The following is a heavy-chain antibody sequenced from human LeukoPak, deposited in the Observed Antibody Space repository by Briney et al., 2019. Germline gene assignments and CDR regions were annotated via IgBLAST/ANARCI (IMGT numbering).Heavy chain of an antibody. Sequence: GGSLRLSCAASGFTFRNSVMSWVRQAPGKGLEWVSNIIGNSVSTYYADFVKGRFTISRDNSNNTLFLQMNSLSADDTAIYFCAKGRRDGYNYPFFDSLRQGAWVVVSS. CDR2: IIGNSVST. J-gene: IGHJ4*02. CDR1: GFTFRNSV. CDR3: AKGRRDGYNYPFFDS. D-gene: IGHD5-24*01. V-gene: IGHV3-23*01.